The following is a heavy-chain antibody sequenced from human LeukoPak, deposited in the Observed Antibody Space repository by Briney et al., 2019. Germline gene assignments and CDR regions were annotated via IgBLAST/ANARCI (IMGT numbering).Heavy chain of an antibody. D-gene: IGHD2-15*01. V-gene: IGHV4-34*01. CDR1: GVSFSGYY. J-gene: IGHJ4*02. CDR3: ASLGTYCSGGSCYSFDY. CDR2: INHSGST. Sequence: PSETLSLTCAVYGVSFSGYYWSWIRQPPGKGLEWIGEINHSGSTNYNPSLKSRVTISVDTSKNQLSLKLSSVTAADMAVYYCASLGTYCSGGSCYSFDYWGQGTLVTVSS.